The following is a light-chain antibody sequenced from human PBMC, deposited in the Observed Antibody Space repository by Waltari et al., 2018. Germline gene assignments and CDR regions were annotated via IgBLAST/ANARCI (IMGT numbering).Light chain of an antibody. V-gene: IGKV3-20*01. CDR3: QQYDGEVVT. CDR2: GTS. J-gene: IGKJ4*01. Sequence: CRAIQTVTHISLSCYQQKRGQAPRLLIYGTSSRATGTPDRFSGSGSGTDFTLTISRLEPEDVAVYYCQQYDGEVVTFGGGTKVEI. CDR1: QTVTHIS.